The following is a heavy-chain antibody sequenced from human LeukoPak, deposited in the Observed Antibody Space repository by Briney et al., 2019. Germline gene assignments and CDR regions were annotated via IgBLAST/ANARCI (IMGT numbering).Heavy chain of an antibody. CDR2: IYYSGST. CDR1: GGSISSYY. V-gene: IGHV4-59*01. J-gene: IGHJ5*02. D-gene: IGHD6-19*01. CDR3: ARDPSSGSPYGFDP. Sequence: SETLSLTCTVSGGSISSYYWSWIRQPPGKGLEWIGYIYYSGSTNYNPSLKSRVTISVDTSKNQFSLKLSSVTAVDTAVYYCARDPSSGSPYGFDPWGQGTLVTVSS.